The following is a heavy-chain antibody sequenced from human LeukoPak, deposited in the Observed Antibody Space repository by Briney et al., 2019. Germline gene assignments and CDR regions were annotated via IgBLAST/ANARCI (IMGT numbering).Heavy chain of an antibody. Sequence: SETLSLTCTVSGGSISSSSYYWGWIRQPPGKGLEWIGSIYYSGSTYYNPSLKSRVTISVDTSKDQFSLKLSSVTAADTAVYYCARDRGGDWGLVDYWGQGTLVTVSS. CDR2: IYYSGST. CDR1: GGSISSSSYY. D-gene: IGHD2-21*02. CDR3: ARDRGGDWGLVDY. J-gene: IGHJ4*02. V-gene: IGHV4-39*07.